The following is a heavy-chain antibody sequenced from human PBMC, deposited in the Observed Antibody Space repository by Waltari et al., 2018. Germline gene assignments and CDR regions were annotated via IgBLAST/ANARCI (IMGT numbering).Heavy chain of an antibody. J-gene: IGHJ4*02. CDR2: IIPILGIA. V-gene: IGHV1-69*01. D-gene: IGHD3-22*01. CDR1: GGTFSSYA. CDR3: ARGTYDSSGYSIDY. Sequence: GKKPGSSVKVSCKASGGTFSSYAISWVRQAPGQGLEWMGGIIPILGIANYAQKFQGRVTITADESTSTAYMELSSLRSEDTAVYYCARGTYDSSGYSIDYWGQGTLVTVSS.